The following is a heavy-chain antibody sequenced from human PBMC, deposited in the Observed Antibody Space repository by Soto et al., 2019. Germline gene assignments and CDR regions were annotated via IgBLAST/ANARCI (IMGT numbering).Heavy chain of an antibody. CDR3: ATVDIVLMVYTT. Sequence: SETLSLTCTVSGGSMSRYYWSWIRQPAGKGLEWIGRIYTSGSTNYNPSLKSRVTMSVDTSKNQFSLKLSSVTAADTAAYYCATVDIVLMVYTTWGQGTLVTVSS. J-gene: IGHJ5*02. D-gene: IGHD2-8*01. V-gene: IGHV4-4*07. CDR1: GGSMSRYY. CDR2: IYTSGST.